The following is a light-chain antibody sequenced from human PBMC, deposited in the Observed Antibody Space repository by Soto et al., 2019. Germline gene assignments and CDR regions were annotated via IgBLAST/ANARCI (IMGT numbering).Light chain of an antibody. CDR3: QQRSDSIT. CDR1: QSVTSNY. Sequence: EVVLTQSPGTLSVSPGERAALSCKASQSVTSNYLAWYQQRPGQAPRLLIYGASKRATGFPARFSGRGSGADFTLTISSLEPEDFAVYYCQQRSDSITFGQGTRLEN. J-gene: IGKJ5*01. V-gene: IGKV3-11*01. CDR2: GAS.